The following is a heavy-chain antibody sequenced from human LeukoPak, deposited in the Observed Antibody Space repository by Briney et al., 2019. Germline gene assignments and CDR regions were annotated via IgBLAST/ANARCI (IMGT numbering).Heavy chain of an antibody. CDR3: ARWYCSRGTCYYLDY. D-gene: IGHD2-2*01. V-gene: IGHV4-59*01. J-gene: IGHJ4*02. Sequence: ASETLSLTCAVSGGSISSYYWSWIRQSPGGGLEYIGHIYYNGRTDYNPSLKSRVTISVDTSRNQFSLKLNSVTAADTAVYFCARWYCSRGTCYYLDYWGQGTLVTVSS. CDR1: GGSISSYY. CDR2: IYYNGRT.